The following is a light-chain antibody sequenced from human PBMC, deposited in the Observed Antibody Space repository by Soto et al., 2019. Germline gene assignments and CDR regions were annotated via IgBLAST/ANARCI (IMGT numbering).Light chain of an antibody. CDR1: SSNIGAGYD. V-gene: IGLV1-40*01. J-gene: IGLJ2*01. CDR2: GNS. Sequence: QSVLTQPPSVSGAPGQRVTISCTGSSSNIGAGYDVHWYQQLPGTAPKLLIYGNSNRPSGVPDRFSGSKSGTSASLAITGLQADDDADYYCQSYDSSLRGSVVFGGGTQLTVL. CDR3: QSYDSSLRGSVV.